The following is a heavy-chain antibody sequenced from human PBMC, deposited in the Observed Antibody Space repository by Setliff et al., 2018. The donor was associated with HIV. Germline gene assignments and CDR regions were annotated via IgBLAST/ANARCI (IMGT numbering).Heavy chain of an antibody. CDR2: IYYSGNT. V-gene: IGHV4-61*05. J-gene: IGHJ6*02. CDR3: ARPVSKYFYGMDV. CDR1: GGSISSSSYY. Sequence: PSETLSLTCNVSGGSISSSSYYWGWIRQPPGKGLEWIGTIYYSGNTISNSSLKSRVTISGDPSNNQLSLSLSSVTAADTAVYYCARPVSKYFYGMDVWGLGTTVTVSS.